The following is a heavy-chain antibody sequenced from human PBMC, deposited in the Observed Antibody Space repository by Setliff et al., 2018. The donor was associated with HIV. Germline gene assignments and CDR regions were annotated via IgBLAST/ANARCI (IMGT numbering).Heavy chain of an antibody. D-gene: IGHD2-21*01. CDR1: GFSLSATSMG. V-gene: IGHV2-5*02. CDR2: IYWDDDK. J-gene: IGHJ4*02. CDR3: THRRRDGFIPY. Sequence: SGPTLVNPIQTLTLTCTFSGFSLSATSMGVGWVRQPPGKALEWLALIYWDDDKRYSPSLESRLTITKDTSKNQVVLTMTNMDSVDTATYYCTHRRRDGFIPYWGQGTRVTVSS.